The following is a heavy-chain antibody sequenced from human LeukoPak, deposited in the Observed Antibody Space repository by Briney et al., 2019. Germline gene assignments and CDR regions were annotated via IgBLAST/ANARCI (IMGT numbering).Heavy chain of an antibody. J-gene: IGHJ3*02. CDR2: IYYSGST. V-gene: IGHV4-61*01. D-gene: IGHD5-12*01. Sequence: SETLSLTCTVSGGSFSSGSYYWSWIRQPPGKGLEWIGYIYYSGSTNYNPSLKSRVTISVDTSKNQFSLKLSSVTAADTAGYYCPRIVANPDALDTWGKGTRFTASS. CDR3: PRIVANPDALDT. CDR1: GGSFSSGSYY.